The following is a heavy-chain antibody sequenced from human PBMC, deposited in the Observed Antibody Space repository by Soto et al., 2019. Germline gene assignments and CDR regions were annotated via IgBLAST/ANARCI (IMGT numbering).Heavy chain of an antibody. CDR2: IYRDDDI. CDR1: EFSLNTRAED. V-gene: IGHV2-5*02. D-gene: IGHD1-26*01. J-gene: IGHJ4*02. Sequence: QITLKESGPTLVNPTQTLTLTCTLSEFSLNTRAEDVGWIRQAPGKALEWLALIYRDDDILFSPSLKNRLTITKLNSKNQVVLTMTNMDPVDTATYYCAHLCDNSYFDYWGQGILITVSS. CDR3: AHLCDNSYFDY.